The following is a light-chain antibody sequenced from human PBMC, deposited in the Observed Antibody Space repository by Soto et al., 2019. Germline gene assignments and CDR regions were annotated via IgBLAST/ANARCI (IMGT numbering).Light chain of an antibody. Sequence: ETVLTQSPATLSLSPGERATLSRRASQGVSDSLAWYQQKPGQPPRLLIYDASNRASGIPARFSASGSVTDFTLTISSRESEQFAVYFCQPRHHWSTFGQGTKVEI. CDR3: QPRHHWST. J-gene: IGKJ1*01. CDR1: QGVSDS. V-gene: IGKV3-11*01. CDR2: DAS.